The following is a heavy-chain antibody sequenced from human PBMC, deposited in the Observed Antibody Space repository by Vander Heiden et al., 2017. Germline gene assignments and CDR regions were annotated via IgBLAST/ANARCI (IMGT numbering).Heavy chain of an antibody. V-gene: IGHV3-11*01. J-gene: IGHJ4*02. CDR3: ARDLTVTTDY. CDR1: GFTFSDYY. D-gene: IGHD4-4*01. Sequence: QVQLVASGGGLGKPGGSLRLSWHAPGFTFSDYYMSWIPQAPGKGLEWVSYISSSGSTIYYADSVKGRFTISRDNAKNSLYLQMNSLRAEDTAVYYCARDLTVTTDYWGQGTLVTVSS. CDR2: ISSSGSTI.